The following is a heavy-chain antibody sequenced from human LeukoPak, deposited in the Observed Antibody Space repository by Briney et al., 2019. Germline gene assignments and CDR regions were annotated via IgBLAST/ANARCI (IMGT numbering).Heavy chain of an antibody. CDR1: GGSIGGYY. Sequence: SETLSLTCTVSGGSIGGYYWSWIRQPPGKGLEWIGYIYYSGSTNYNPSLKSRVTISVDTSKNQFSLKLSSVTAADTAVYYCARSYSTLGDAFDIWGQGTMVTVSS. D-gene: IGHD6-13*01. CDR2: IYYSGST. J-gene: IGHJ3*02. V-gene: IGHV4-59*08. CDR3: ARSYSTLGDAFDI.